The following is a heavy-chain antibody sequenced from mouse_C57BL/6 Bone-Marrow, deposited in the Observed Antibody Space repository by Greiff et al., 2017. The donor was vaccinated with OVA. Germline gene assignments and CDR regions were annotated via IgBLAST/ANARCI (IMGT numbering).Heavy chain of an antibody. CDR2: IHPSSGST. CDR3: ATSGYGPWFAY. Sequence: QVQLQQPGAALVKPGASVKLSCKASGYTFSSYWMHWVKQRPGKGLEWIGMIHPSSGSTNYNEKFKSKATLTVDKYSSTAYMQLSSLASEDFAVYYCATSGYGPWFAYWGQGTLVTVSA. D-gene: IGHD2-10*02. J-gene: IGHJ3*01. CDR1: GYTFSSYW. V-gene: IGHV1-64*01.